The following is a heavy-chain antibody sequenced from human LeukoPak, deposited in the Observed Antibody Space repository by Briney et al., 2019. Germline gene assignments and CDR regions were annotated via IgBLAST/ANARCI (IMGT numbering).Heavy chain of an antibody. CDR3: ARAAYYYDSSGYPTDAFDI. Sequence: PSETLSLTCTVSGGSISSGSYYWSWIRQPAGKGLEWIGRIYTSGSTNYNPSLKSRVTISVDTSKNQFSLKLSSVTAADTAVYYCARAAYYYDSSGYPTDAFDIWGQGTMVTVSS. CDR1: GGSISSGSYY. CDR2: IYTSGST. J-gene: IGHJ3*02. V-gene: IGHV4-61*02. D-gene: IGHD3-22*01.